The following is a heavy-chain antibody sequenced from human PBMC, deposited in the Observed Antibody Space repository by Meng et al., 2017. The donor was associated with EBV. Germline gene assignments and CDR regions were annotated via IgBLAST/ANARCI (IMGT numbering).Heavy chain of an antibody. CDR2: INPNSGGT. CDR3: AKGADLAAAGTFWFDP. D-gene: IGHD6-13*01. J-gene: IGHJ5*02. V-gene: IGHV1-2*06. Sequence: QVPVGRSGADVKKPRASVKVSCKASGYTFTGYCMHWVRQAPEQGLEWMGRINPNSGGTNYAQKCQGRVTMTRDTSISTAYMELSRLRSDDTAVYYCAKGADLAAAGTFWFDPWGQGTLVTVSS. CDR1: GYTFTGYC.